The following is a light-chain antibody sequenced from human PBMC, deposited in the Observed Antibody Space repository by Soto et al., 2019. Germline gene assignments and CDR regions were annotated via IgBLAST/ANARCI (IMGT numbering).Light chain of an antibody. J-gene: IGKJ1*01. V-gene: IGKV1-5*03. CDR1: QSFSDY. Sequence: IQLTQSPSTLSASVGDRITITCRASQSFSDYLAWYQQKPGRAPELLIYKASYLQSGVPSRFSGSGSGTEFTLTISSLQPDDFAIYYCQQYNNWPPTFGQGTKVDI. CDR3: QQYNNWPPT. CDR2: KAS.